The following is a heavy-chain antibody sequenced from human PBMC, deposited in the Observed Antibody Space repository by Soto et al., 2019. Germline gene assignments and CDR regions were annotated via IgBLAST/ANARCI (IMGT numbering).Heavy chain of an antibody. CDR3: ARSQGSSTSLEIYYYYYYGMDV. D-gene: IGHD2-2*01. V-gene: IGHV1-69*01. J-gene: IGHJ6*02. CDR1: GGTFSSYA. CDR2: IIPISGTA. Sequence: QVQLVQSGAEVKKPGSSVKVSCKASGGTFSSYAISWVRQAPGQGLEWMGGIIPISGTANYAQKFQGRVTITADESTSTAYMELRSLRSEGTAVYYCARSQGSSTSLEIYYYYYYGMDVWGQGTTVTVSS.